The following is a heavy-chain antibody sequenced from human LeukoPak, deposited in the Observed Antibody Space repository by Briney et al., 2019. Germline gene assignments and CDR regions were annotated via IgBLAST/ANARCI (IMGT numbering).Heavy chain of an antibody. CDR1: VFTFINAW. D-gene: IGHD5-18*01. CDR3: TTPPDTSDY. J-gene: IGHJ4*02. Sequence: GGSLRLSCAASVFTFINAWTTCVPHPPGKGLEWIGRIKSKTNGGTTDDATPVKGRFTFSRDDSKSTLYLQMDSLKTEDTAVYYCTTPPDTSDYWGQGSLVTVSS. V-gene: IGHV3-15*01. CDR2: IKSKTNGGTT.